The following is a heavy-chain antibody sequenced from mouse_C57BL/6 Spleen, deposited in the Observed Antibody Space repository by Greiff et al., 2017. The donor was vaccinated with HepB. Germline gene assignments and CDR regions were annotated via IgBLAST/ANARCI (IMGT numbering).Heavy chain of an antibody. Sequence: QVQLKESGPELVKPGASVKISCKASGYAFSSSWMNWVKQRPGKGLERIGRIYPGDGDTNYNGKFKGKATLTADKSSSPAYMQLSSLTSEDSAVYFCARRGLYYGSSFDYWGQGTTLTVSS. CDR3: ARRGLYYGSSFDY. CDR1: GYAFSSSW. D-gene: IGHD1-1*01. V-gene: IGHV1-82*01. J-gene: IGHJ2*01. CDR2: IYPGDGDT.